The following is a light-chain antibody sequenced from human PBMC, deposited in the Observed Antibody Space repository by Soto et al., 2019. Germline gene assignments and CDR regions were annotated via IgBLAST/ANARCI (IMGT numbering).Light chain of an antibody. CDR2: DVS. J-gene: IGLJ1*01. CDR3: SSYTTRSTHV. V-gene: IGLV2-14*01. Sequence: QAVLTQPASVSASLGQSITISCTGTSSDVGGYTFVSWYQQHPGKAPKLIIDDVSNRPSGISNRFSGSKSGTTASLTISGLQAEDEANYYCSSYTTRSTHVFGTGTKLTVL. CDR1: SSDVGGYTF.